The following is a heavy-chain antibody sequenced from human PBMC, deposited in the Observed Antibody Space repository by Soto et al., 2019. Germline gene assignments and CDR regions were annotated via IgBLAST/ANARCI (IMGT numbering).Heavy chain of an antibody. CDR3: AKEGTITLFGVVITDYGMDV. CDR2: ISYDGSNK. Sequence: PXESLRLSCAASGFTFSSYGMHWVRQAPGKGLEWVAVISYDGSNKYYADSVKGRFTISRDNSKNTLYLQMNSLRAEDTAVYYCAKEGTITLFGVVITDYGMDVWGQGTTVTVSS. D-gene: IGHD3-3*01. J-gene: IGHJ6*02. CDR1: GFTFSSYG. V-gene: IGHV3-30*18.